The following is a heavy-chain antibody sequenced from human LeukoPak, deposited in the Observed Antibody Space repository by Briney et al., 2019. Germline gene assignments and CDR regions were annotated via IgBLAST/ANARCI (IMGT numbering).Heavy chain of an antibody. V-gene: IGHV1-46*01. D-gene: IGHD6-19*01. J-gene: IGHJ5*02. CDR3: TREYSSGWFSH. Sequence: ASVKVSCKASGYIFTNYYMHWVRQAPGQGLEWMGLINPSVGDTSYAQKSQGRITMTRDTSTSTVYMELSSLTFEDAAVYYCTREYSSGWFSHWGQGTLVTVSS. CDR2: INPSVGDT. CDR1: GYIFTNYY.